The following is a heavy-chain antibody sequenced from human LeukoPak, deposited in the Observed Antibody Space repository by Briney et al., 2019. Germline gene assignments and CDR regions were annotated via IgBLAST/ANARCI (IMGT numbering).Heavy chain of an antibody. CDR1: GYTFTSYG. V-gene: IGHV1-18*01. D-gene: IGHD1-26*01. CDR2: ISAYNGNT. CDR3: ARRRSGGPFDAFDV. J-gene: IGHJ3*01. Sequence: ASVKVSCKASGYTFTSYGISWVRQAPGQGLEWMGWISAYNGNTNYAQKFQGRVTITADKSTSTAYMELSSLRSEDTAVYYCARRRSGGPFDAFDVWGQGTMVTVSS.